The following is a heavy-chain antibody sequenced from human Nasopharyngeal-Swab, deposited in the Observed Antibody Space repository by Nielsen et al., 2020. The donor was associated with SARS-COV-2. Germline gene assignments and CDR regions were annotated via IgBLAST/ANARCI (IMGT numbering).Heavy chain of an antibody. V-gene: IGHV1-2*02. Sequence: ASVKVSCKASGYTLTGYYMHWVRQAPGQGLEWMGWINPHSRGTKYAQKFQGRVTMTSDTSINTAYMELRRLRSDDTAVYYCARDDYRDYGYFGHWGQGTLVTVSS. CDR1: GYTLTGYY. CDR2: INPHSRGT. D-gene: IGHD4-17*01. CDR3: ARDDYRDYGYFGH. J-gene: IGHJ4*02.